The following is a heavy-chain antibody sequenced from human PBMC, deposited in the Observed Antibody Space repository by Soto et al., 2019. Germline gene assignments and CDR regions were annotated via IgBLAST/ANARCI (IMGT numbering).Heavy chain of an antibody. CDR3: ARPNTEYCSGGSCYSAAFDI. Sequence: GGSLRLSCAASGFTFSSDSMNWVRQAPGKGLEWVSSISSSSSYIYYADSVKGRFTISRDNAKNSLYLQMNSLRAEDKAVYYCARPNTEYCSGGSCYSAAFDIWTQGTMVPVS. CDR2: ISSSSSYI. V-gene: IGHV3-21*01. CDR1: GFTFSSDS. D-gene: IGHD2-15*01. J-gene: IGHJ3*02.